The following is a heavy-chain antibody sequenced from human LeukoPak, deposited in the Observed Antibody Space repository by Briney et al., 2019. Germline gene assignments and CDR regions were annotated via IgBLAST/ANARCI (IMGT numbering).Heavy chain of an antibody. CDR2: IYSGGST. Sequence: GGSLRLSCAASGFTVSSNYMSWVRQAPGKGLEWVSVIYSGGSTYYADSVKGRFTISRDNSKNTLYLQMNSLRAEDTAVYYCARGIKYYYGSGTHPFDIWGQGIMVTVSS. V-gene: IGHV3-53*01. J-gene: IGHJ3*02. D-gene: IGHD3-10*01. CDR3: ARGIKYYYGSGTHPFDI. CDR1: GFTVSSNY.